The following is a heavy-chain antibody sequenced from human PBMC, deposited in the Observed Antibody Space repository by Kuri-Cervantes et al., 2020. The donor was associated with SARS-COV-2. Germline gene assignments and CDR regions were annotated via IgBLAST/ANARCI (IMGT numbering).Heavy chain of an antibody. CDR1: GGSISSGSYY. Sequence: TLSLTCTVSGGSISSGSYYWSWIRQPAGKGLEWIGRIYTSGSTNYNPSLKSRVTISVDTSKNQFSLKLSSVTAADTAVYYCASSGHKVAFDIWGQGTMVTVSS. CDR3: ASSGHKVAFDI. V-gene: IGHV4-61*02. CDR2: IYTSGST. D-gene: IGHD2-15*01. J-gene: IGHJ3*02.